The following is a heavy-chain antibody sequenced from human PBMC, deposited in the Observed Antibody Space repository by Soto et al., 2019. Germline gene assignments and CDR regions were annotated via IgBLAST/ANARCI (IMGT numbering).Heavy chain of an antibody. D-gene: IGHD3-3*01. J-gene: IGHJ4*02. CDR3: AWAGGYDFWVFVY. V-gene: IGHV1-2*04. CDR2: INPNSGGT. CDR1: GYTFTGYY. Sequence: ASVKVSCKASGYTFTGYYMHWVRQAPGQGLEWMGWINPNSGGTNYAQKFQGWVTMTRDTSISTAYMELSSLRSEDTAVYYCAWAGGYDFWVFVYWGQGTRVTVSS.